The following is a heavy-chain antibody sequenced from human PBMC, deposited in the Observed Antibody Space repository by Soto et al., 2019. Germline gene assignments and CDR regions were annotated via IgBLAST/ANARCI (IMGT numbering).Heavy chain of an antibody. CDR3: AKTIPQSRSYLLYWLET. CDR1: GYGFTGKV. J-gene: IGHJ5*02. Sequence: GESLKISFKSSGYGFTGKVIIGVRQMPGKGLEWMGRIDPTDSYTNYSPSFQGHVTISVDKSSSTAYVQWSRLKASDTAMYYCAKTIPQSRSYLLYWLETWGQGTLVTVSS. V-gene: IGHV5-10-1*01. D-gene: IGHD1-26*01. CDR2: IDPTDSYT.